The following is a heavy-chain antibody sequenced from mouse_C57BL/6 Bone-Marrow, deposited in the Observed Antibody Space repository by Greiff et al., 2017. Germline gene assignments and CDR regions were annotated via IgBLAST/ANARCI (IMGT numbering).Heavy chain of an antibody. CDR3: ASYSNYPYYAMDY. Sequence: EVKLMESGGGLVQPGGSLKLSCAASGFTFSDYYMYWVRQTPEKRLEWVAYISNGGGSTYYPVTVKGRFTISRDNAKNTLYLQMSRLKSEDTAMYYCASYSNYPYYAMDYWGQGTSVTVSS. V-gene: IGHV5-12*01. CDR2: ISNGGGST. J-gene: IGHJ4*01. D-gene: IGHD2-5*01. CDR1: GFTFSDYY.